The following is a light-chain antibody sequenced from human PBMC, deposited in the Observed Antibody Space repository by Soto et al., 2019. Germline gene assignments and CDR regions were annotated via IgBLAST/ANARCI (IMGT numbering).Light chain of an antibody. CDR1: QSVSNN. J-gene: IGKJ1*01. CDR2: GAS. Sequence: EIVMTQSTTTLSVSPGQSATLSCRASQSVSNNLAWYQQTPGQAPRLLIHGASTRATGIPARFSGSGSGTEFTLTISSLQSEDFAVYYCQEYNSWPSFGQGTKVDIK. V-gene: IGKV3-15*01. CDR3: QEYNSWPS.